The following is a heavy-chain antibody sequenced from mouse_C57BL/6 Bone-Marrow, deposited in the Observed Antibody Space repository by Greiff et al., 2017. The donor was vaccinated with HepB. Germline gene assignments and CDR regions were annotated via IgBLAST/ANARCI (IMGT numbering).Heavy chain of an antibody. D-gene: IGHD2-5*01. CDR3: ARGAIVTTHWYFDV. CDR1: GYSFTGYY. V-gene: IGHV1-42*01. J-gene: IGHJ1*03. CDR2: INPSTGGT. Sequence: EVQLQQSGPVLVKPGASVKISCKASGYSFTGYYMNWVKQSPEKSLEWIGEINPSTGGTTYNQKFKAKATLTVDKSSSTAYMQLKSLTSEDSAVYYCARGAIVTTHWYFDVWGTGTTVTVSS.